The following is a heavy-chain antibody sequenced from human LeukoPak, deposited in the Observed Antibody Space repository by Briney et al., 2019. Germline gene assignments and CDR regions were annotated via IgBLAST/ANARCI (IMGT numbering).Heavy chain of an antibody. CDR3: ATDGAVAGTAYPEY. CDR1: GYTFTSYG. Sequence: ASVKVSCKTSGYTFTSYGISWVRQAPGQGLEWMGWINPNSGGTKYAQKFQGRVTMTRDTSISTAYMELSSLTSDDTALYYCATDGAVAGTAYPEYWGQGTLVTVSS. CDR2: INPNSGGT. D-gene: IGHD6-19*01. J-gene: IGHJ4*02. V-gene: IGHV1-2*02.